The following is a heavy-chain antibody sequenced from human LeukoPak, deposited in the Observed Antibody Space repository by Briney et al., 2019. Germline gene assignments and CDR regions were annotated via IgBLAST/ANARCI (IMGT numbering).Heavy chain of an antibody. V-gene: IGHV1-18*01. CDR3: ARHSSGWYDYYYYGMDV. D-gene: IGHD6-13*01. J-gene: IGHJ6*02. Sequence: ASVKVSCKASGYTFTSYGISWVRQAPGQGLEWMGWISAYNGNTNYAQKLQGRVTMTTDTSTSTAYMELRSLRSDDTAVYYCARHSSGWYDYYYYGMDVWGQGTTVTVSS. CDR2: ISAYNGNT. CDR1: GYTFTSYG.